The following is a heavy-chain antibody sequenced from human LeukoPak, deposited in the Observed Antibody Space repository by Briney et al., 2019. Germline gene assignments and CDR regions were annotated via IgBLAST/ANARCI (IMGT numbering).Heavy chain of an antibody. CDR1: GYSISSGYY. D-gene: IGHD2-2*01. Sequence: SETLSLTCAVSGYSISSGYYWGWIRQPPGKGLEWIGSIYHSGSTYYNPSLKSRVTISVDTSKNQFSLKLSSVTAAGTAVYYCASRRYCTSTSCRDGDYWGQGTLVTVPS. CDR2: IYHSGST. V-gene: IGHV4-38-2*01. CDR3: ASRRYCTSTSCRDGDY. J-gene: IGHJ4*02.